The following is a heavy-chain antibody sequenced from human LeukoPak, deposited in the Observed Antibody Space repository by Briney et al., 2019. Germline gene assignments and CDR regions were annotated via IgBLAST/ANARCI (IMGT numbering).Heavy chain of an antibody. CDR1: GGSISSYY. CDR3: ARGHFDWSVDY. V-gene: IGHV4-59*01. D-gene: IGHD3-9*01. CDR2: IYYSGST. J-gene: IGHJ4*02. Sequence: SETLSLTCTVSGGSISSYYWSWTRQPPGKGLEWIGYIYYSGSTNYNPSLKSRVTISVDTSKNQFSLKLSSVTAADTAVYYCARGHFDWSVDYWGQGTLVTVSS.